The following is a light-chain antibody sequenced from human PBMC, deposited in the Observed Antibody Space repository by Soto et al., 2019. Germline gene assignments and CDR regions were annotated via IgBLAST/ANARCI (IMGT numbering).Light chain of an antibody. CDR1: QYISSW. V-gene: IGKV1-5*03. Sequence: DIQMTQSPSTLSASVGDRVTITCRASQYISSWLAWYQQKPGKAPKLLIYKASSLESGVPSRFSGSESGTEFTLTISSLQPDDFATYYCQQYNSQRTFGQGTKVEI. CDR2: KAS. CDR3: QQYNSQRT. J-gene: IGKJ1*01.